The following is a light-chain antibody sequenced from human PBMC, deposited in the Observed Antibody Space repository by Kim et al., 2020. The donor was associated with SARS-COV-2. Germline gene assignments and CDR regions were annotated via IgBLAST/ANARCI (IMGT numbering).Light chain of an antibody. CDR2: MDN. Sequence: GSKNVHWYQQKPGQAPVVVIYMDNDRPSGIPERFSGSNSGNTATLTISRAQAGDEADYYCQVWDGTTYVFGTGTKVTVL. CDR1: GSKN. J-gene: IGLJ1*01. V-gene: IGLV3-9*01. CDR3: QVWDGTTYV.